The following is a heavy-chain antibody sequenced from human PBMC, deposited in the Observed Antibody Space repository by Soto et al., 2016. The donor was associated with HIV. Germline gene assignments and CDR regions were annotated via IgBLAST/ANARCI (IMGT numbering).Heavy chain of an antibody. Sequence: QVQLQQWGAGLLKPSETLSLICAVYGGSFSGYYWSWIRQPPGKGLEWIGDINHSGSINYNPSLKSRVIISVDTSKKQFSLKLSSVTAADTAVYYCARGRYYDGGGYYLPLAYFDYWGQGTLVTVLL. CDR1: GGSFSGYY. D-gene: IGHD3-22*01. J-gene: IGHJ4*02. CDR2: INHSGSI. V-gene: IGHV4-34*01. CDR3: ARGRYYDGGGYYLPLAYFDY.